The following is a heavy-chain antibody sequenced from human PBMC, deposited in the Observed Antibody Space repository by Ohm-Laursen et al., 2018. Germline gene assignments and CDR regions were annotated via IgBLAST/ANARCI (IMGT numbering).Heavy chain of an antibody. V-gene: IGHV3-23*01. CDR3: AKHRSATWVHKRFDY. J-gene: IGHJ4*02. D-gene: IGHD5-12*01. CDR2: INDSGGDT. Sequence: SLRLSCAASGFTFSNYGMNWVRQGPGKGLGWVSSINDSGGDTYYADSVKGRFTISRDNSKNTLYLQMNSLRADDTAVYYCAKHRSATWVHKRFDYWGQGTPVTVSS. CDR1: GFTFSNYG.